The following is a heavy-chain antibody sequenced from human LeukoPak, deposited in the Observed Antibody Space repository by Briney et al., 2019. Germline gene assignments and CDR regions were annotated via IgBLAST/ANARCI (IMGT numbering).Heavy chain of an antibody. CDR1: GGSISSYY. CDR2: IYYSGST. V-gene: IGHV4-59*12. D-gene: IGHD4-23*01. Sequence: PSETLSLTCTVSGGSISSYYWSWIRQPPGKGLEWIGYIYYSGSTNYNPSLKSRVTISVDTSKNQFSLKLSSVTAADTAVYYCARTRWSGFDYWGQGTLVTVSS. CDR3: ARTRWSGFDY. J-gene: IGHJ4*02.